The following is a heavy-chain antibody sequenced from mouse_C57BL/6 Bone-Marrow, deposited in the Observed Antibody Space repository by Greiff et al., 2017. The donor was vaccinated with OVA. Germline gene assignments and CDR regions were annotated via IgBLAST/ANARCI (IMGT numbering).Heavy chain of an antibody. CDR2: IDPSDSYT. J-gene: IGHJ2*01. V-gene: IGHV1-59*01. Sequence: QVQLKQPGAELVRPGTSVKLSCKASGYTFTSYWMHWVKQRPGQGLEWIGVIDPSDSYTNYNQKFKGKATLTVDTSSSTAYMQLSSLTSEDSAVYYCARKDNSLDYWGKGTTLTVSS. CDR1: GYTFTSYW. CDR3: ARKDNSLDY.